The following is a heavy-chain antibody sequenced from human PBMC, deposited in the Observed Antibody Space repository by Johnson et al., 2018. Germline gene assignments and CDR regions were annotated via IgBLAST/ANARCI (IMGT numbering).Heavy chain of an antibody. J-gene: IGHJ6*03. CDR1: GFTFSSYG. CDR3: ARDGPSTLAYYYYYMDV. V-gene: IGHV3-30*03. Sequence: QVQLVQSGGGVVQPGRSLRLSCAASGFTFSSYGMHWVRQAPGKGLEWVAVISYDGSNKYYADSVKGRFTISRDNANNSLYRQMNSRRAEDTAVYYGARDGPSTLAYYYYYMDVWGKGTTVTVSS. CDR2: ISYDGSNK. D-gene: IGHD3-16*01.